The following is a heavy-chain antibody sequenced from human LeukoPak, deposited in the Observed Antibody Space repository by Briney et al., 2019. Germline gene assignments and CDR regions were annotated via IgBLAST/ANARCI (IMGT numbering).Heavy chain of an antibody. CDR1: VYTLTELS. J-gene: IGHJ4*02. Sequence: GASVNVSCKVSVYTLTELSMHWVQQAPGKGREWMGGLDPEDGETIYAQKFQGRVTMTEDTSTDTAYMELSSLRSEDTAVYYCATHPVFSEQQIVFGYWGQGTLVTVSS. CDR2: LDPEDGET. V-gene: IGHV1-24*01. CDR3: ATHPVFSEQQIVFGY. D-gene: IGHD6-13*01.